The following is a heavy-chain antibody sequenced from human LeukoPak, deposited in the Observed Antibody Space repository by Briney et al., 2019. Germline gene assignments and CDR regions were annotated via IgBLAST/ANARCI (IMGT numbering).Heavy chain of an antibody. Sequence: GGSLRLSCAASGFTFSSYAMSWVRQAPGKGLEWVSGISGSGGSTYYADSVKGRFTISRDNSKNTLYLQMNSPRAEDTAVYYCAKGIPTDSQTYYYGSGSYLYWGQGTLVTVSS. V-gene: IGHV3-23*01. J-gene: IGHJ4*02. CDR1: GFTFSSYA. CDR3: AKGIPTDSQTYYYGSGSYLY. CDR2: ISGSGGST. D-gene: IGHD3-10*01.